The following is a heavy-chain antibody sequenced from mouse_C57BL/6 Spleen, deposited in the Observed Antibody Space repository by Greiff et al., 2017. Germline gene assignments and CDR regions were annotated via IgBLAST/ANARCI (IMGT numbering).Heavy chain of an antibody. CDR1: GFTFSDYG. J-gene: IGHJ1*03. V-gene: IGHV5-17*01. Sequence: EVQVVGSGGGLVKPGGSLKLSCAASGFTFSDYGMHWVRQAPEKGLEWVAYISSGSSTIYYADTVKGRFTISRDNAKNTLFLQMTSLRSEDTAMYYCARIGGSSPYWYFDVWGTGTTVTVAS. CDR2: ISSGSSTI. CDR3: ARIGGSSPYWYFDV. D-gene: IGHD1-1*01.